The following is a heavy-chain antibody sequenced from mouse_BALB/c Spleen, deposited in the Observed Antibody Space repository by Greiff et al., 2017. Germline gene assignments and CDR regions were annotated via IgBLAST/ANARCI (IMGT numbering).Heavy chain of an antibody. V-gene: IGHV2-9*02. CDR3: AREDYGRFAY. CDR1: GFSLTSYG. CDR2: IWAGGST. Sequence: VQGVESGPGLVAPSQSLSITCTVSGFSLTSYGVHWVRQPPGKGLEWLGVIWAGGSTNYNSALMSRLSISKDNSTSQVCLKMNSLQTDDTAMYYCAREDYGRFAYWGQGTLVTVSA. J-gene: IGHJ3*01. D-gene: IGHD1-2*01.